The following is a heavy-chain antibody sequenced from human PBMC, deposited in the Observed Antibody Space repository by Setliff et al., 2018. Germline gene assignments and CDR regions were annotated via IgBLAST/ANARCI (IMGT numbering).Heavy chain of an antibody. CDR1: GGTFNTYG. CDR3: ASRTHPHVITGITQGGGWWYYYYMDV. V-gene: IGHV1-69*10. J-gene: IGHJ6*03. CDR2: IIPGLGIL. D-gene: IGHD1-7*01. Sequence: ASVKVSCKASGGTFNTYGITWVRQAPAQGLEWMGGIIPGLGILDYAQKFQDRVTITADRSTSTAHMELSSLRSEDTAVYYCASRTHPHVITGITQGGGWWYYYYMDVWGKGTTVTVSS.